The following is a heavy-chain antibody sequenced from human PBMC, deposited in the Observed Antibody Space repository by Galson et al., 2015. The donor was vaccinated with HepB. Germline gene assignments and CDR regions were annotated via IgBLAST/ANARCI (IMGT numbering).Heavy chain of an antibody. V-gene: IGHV3-33*01. D-gene: IGHD2-2*01. CDR1: GFTFSRHG. CDR2: IWYDGSNQ. J-gene: IGHJ4*02. CDR3: AREDPTVAVAVLDY. Sequence: SLRLSCAASGFTFSRHGMHWVRQAPGKGLEWVALIWYDGSNQYYGDSVKGRFTISRDNAKNTLYLQMYSLRVEDTAVYYCAREDPTVAVAVLDYWGQGTLVAVSS.